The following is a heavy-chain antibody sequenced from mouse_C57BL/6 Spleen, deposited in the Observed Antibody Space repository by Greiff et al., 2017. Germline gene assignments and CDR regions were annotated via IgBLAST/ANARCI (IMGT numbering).Heavy chain of an antibody. D-gene: IGHD1-1*01. J-gene: IGHJ2*01. Sequence: VKLQESGAELMKPGASVKLSCKATGYTFTGYWIEWVKQRPGHGLEWIGEILPGRGSTNYNEKFKGKATFTADTSSNTAYMQLSSLTTEDSAIYYCARGDYYGSSYLDYWGQGTTLTVSS. CDR2: ILPGRGST. V-gene: IGHV1-9*01. CDR3: ARGDYYGSSYLDY. CDR1: GYTFTGYW.